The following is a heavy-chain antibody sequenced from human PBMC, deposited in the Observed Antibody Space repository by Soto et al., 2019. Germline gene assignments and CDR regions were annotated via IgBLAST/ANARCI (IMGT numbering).Heavy chain of an antibody. CDR2: TYYRSKWFH. J-gene: IGHJ3*01. V-gene: IGHV6-1*01. Sequence: QGQLQQSGPGLVKPSQTLSLTCAISGDSVSSDITSWNWIRQSPSRGLEWLGRTYYRSKWFHDYAASVKSRITINPDTSKNQFSLELKSMTPEYTAVYYCARGNALDVWGQGTVVTVSS. CDR1: GDSVSSDITS. D-gene: IGHD3-10*01. CDR3: ARGNALDV.